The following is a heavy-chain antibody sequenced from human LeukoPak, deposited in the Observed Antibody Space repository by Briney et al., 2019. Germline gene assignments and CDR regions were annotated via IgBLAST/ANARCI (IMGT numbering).Heavy chain of an antibody. Sequence: GGSLRLSCAVSGFTFNKYYMHWVRQAPGKGLVWVSRISSDGSNTSYADSVKGRFTISRDNAKNTLYLQMNSLRAEDTAVYYCIRVPYWGQGALVTVSS. CDR1: GFTFNKYY. V-gene: IGHV3-74*01. CDR2: ISSDGSNT. CDR3: IRVPY. J-gene: IGHJ4*02.